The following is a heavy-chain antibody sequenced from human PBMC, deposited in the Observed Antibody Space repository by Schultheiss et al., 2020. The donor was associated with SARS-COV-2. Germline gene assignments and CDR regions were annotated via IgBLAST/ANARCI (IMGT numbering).Heavy chain of an antibody. CDR1: GGSFGYY. D-gene: IGHD2-21*01. Sequence: SETLSLTCAVYGGSFGYYWSWIRQPPGKGLEWIGDINHSGKTNYNPSLKNRVTISLDTSKKQFSLQLSSVTAADTAVYYCANLHMSGPYNWFDPWGQGTLVTVSS. CDR3: ANLHMSGPYNWFDP. CDR2: INHSGKT. V-gene: IGHV4-34*01. J-gene: IGHJ5*02.